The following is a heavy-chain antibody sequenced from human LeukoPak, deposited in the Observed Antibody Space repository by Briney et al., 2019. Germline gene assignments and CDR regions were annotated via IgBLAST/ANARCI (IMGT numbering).Heavy chain of an antibody. V-gene: IGHV3-48*01. D-gene: IGHD3-10*01. CDR1: GFTFSSYS. Sequence: GGSLRLSCAASGFTFSSYSMNWVRQAPGKGLEWVSYISSSSSTIYYADSVKGRFTISRDNAKNSLYLQMNSLRAEDTAVYYCAREYGSGSYYYDYWGQGTRVTVSS. CDR2: ISSSSSTI. J-gene: IGHJ4*02. CDR3: AREYGSGSYYYDY.